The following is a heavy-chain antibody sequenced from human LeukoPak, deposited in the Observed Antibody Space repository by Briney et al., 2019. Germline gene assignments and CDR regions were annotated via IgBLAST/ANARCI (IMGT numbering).Heavy chain of an antibody. V-gene: IGHV6-1*01. Sequence: SQTLSLTCAISGDSVSSNSASWNWIRQSPSRGLEWLGRTYYRSKWFNDYAESVKSRIIVNPDTSKNHFSLQPKSVTPEDTAVYYCTRGSYFDSWGRGTLVTVSS. CDR2: TYYRSKWFN. CDR3: TRGSYFDS. J-gene: IGHJ4*02. CDR1: GDSVSSNSAS.